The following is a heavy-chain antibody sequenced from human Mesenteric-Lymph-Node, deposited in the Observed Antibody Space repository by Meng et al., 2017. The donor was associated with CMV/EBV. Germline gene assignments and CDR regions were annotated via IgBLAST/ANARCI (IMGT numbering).Heavy chain of an antibody. V-gene: IGHV3-23*01. Sequence: GESLKISCAASGFTFSSYAMSWVRQAPGKGPEWVSAISGSGDSTYCADSVKGRFTISRDNSKNTLYLQMNSLRAEDTAVYYCARDGMDVWGQGTTVTVSS. CDR3: ARDGMDV. J-gene: IGHJ6*02. CDR1: GFTFSSYA. CDR2: ISGSGDST.